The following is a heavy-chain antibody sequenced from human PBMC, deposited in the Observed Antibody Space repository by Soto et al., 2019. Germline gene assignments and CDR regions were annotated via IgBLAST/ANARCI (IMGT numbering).Heavy chain of an antibody. Sequence: EVQLVESGGGLVQPGGSLRLSCAASGFTFSSYSMNWVRQAPGKGLEWVSYISSSSSTIYYADSVKGRFTISRDNAKNSLYLQMNSLRDEDTAVYYCAIIHVTREEVDYGYYYYYYMDVWGKGTTVTVSS. CDR2: ISSSSSTI. CDR3: AIIHVTREEVDYGYYYYYYMDV. J-gene: IGHJ6*03. D-gene: IGHD4-17*01. V-gene: IGHV3-48*02. CDR1: GFTFSSYS.